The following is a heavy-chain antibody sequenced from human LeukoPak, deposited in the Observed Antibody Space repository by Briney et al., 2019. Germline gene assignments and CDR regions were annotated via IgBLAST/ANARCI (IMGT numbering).Heavy chain of an antibody. CDR1: GGSFSGYY. J-gene: IGHJ6*02. D-gene: IGHD6-13*01. CDR3: ARGGSSWYDFPYYYYGMDV. Sequence: SETLSLTCAVYGGSFSGYYWSWIRQPPGKGLEWIGEINHSGSTNYNPSLKSRVTISVDTSKNQFSLKLSSVTAADTAVYYCARGGSSWYDFPYYYYGMDVWGQGTTVTVSS. V-gene: IGHV4-34*01. CDR2: INHSGST.